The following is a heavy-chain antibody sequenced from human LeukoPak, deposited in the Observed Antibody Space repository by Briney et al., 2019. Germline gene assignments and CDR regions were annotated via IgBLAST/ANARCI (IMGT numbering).Heavy chain of an antibody. CDR1: GYSFTSYW. CDR3: VRRQAAHDGDNSLGY. J-gene: IGHJ4*02. Sequence: GESLKISCKGSGYSFTSYWIGWVRQMPGKGLEWMGIIYPGDSDTRYSPSFQGQVTISADKSISTAYLQWSSLKASDTAVYYCVRRQAAHDGDNSLGYWSQGTLVTVSS. D-gene: IGHD4-23*01. V-gene: IGHV5-51*01. CDR2: IYPGDSDT.